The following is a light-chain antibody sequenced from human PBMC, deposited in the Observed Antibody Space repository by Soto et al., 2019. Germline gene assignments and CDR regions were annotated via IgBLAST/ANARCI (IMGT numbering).Light chain of an antibody. Sequence: DIQMTQSPPSLSVSVGDRVTITCRASQSISSSLNWYQHKPGKAPKVLVYAASSLQSGVPSRFSGSGSGTDFTLTFTSLQPEDLATYYCQQSDSTPYSFGQGTKLEIK. J-gene: IGKJ2*01. CDR3: QQSDSTPYS. V-gene: IGKV1-39*01. CDR2: AAS. CDR1: QSISSS.